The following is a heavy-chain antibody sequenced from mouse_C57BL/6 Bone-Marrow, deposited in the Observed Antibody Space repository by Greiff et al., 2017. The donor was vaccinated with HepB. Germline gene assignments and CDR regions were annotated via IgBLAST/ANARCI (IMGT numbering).Heavy chain of an antibody. J-gene: IGHJ3*01. V-gene: IGHV1-52*01. CDR3: ARKIYYDYDAWFAY. Sequence: QVQLQQSGAELVRPGSSVKLSCKASGYTFTSYWMHWVKQRPIQGLEWIGNIDPSDSETHYNQKFKYKATLTVDKSSSTAYMQLSSLTSEDSAVYYCARKIYYDYDAWFAYWGQGTLVTVSA. CDR1: GYTFTSYW. CDR2: IDPSDSET. D-gene: IGHD2-4*01.